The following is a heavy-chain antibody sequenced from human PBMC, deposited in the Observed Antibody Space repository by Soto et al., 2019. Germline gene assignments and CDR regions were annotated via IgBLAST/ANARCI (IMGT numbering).Heavy chain of an antibody. D-gene: IGHD2-15*01. CDR3: ARDLGGGQGNWFDP. Sequence: GASVKVSCKASGYTFTSCAMHWVRQAPGQRLEWMGWINAGNGNTKYSQKFQGRVTITRDTSASTAYMELSSLRSEDTAVYYCARDLGGGQGNWFDPWGQGTLVTVSS. CDR1: GYTFTSCA. V-gene: IGHV1-3*01. J-gene: IGHJ5*02. CDR2: INAGNGNT.